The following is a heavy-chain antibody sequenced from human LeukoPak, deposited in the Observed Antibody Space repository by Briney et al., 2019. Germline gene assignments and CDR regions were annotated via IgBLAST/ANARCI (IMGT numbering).Heavy chain of an antibody. CDR1: GGSISSGGYY. V-gene: IGHV4-31*03. CDR3: ASTSRQDYVWGSYRPTPPYCFDY. Sequence: SQTLSLTCTVSGGSISSGGYYWSWIRQHPRKGLEWIGYIYYSGSTYYNPSLKSRVTISVDTSKNQFSLKLSSVTAADTAVYYCASTSRQDYVWGSYRPTPPYCFDYWGQGTLVTVSS. D-gene: IGHD3-16*02. CDR2: IYYSGST. J-gene: IGHJ4*02.